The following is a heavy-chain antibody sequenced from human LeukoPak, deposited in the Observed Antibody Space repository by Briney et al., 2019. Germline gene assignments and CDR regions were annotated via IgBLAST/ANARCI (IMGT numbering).Heavy chain of an antibody. CDR3: AKGGDGYNYYFDY. Sequence: PGGSLRLSCAASGFIFSNYGMNWVRQAPGKGLEWVAAISASGSATSYADSVRGRFTISRDNSKSTTYLQMNSLRAEDTAVYYCAKGGDGYNYYFDYWGQETLVTVSS. V-gene: IGHV3-23*01. J-gene: IGHJ4*02. CDR1: GFIFSNYG. D-gene: IGHD5-24*01. CDR2: ISASGSAT.